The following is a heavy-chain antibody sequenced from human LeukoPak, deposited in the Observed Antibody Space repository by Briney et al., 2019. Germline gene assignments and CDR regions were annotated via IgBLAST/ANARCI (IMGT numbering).Heavy chain of an antibody. CDR2: INHSGST. D-gene: IGHD6-19*01. CDR3: ARGYSSGRPADY. V-gene: IGHV4-34*01. Sequence: PSETLSLTCAVYGGSFSGYYWSWIRQPPGKGLEWIGEINHSGSTNYNPSLKSRVTISVDTSKNQSSLKLSSVTAADTAVYYCARGYSSGRPADYWGQGTLVTVSS. CDR1: GGSFSGYY. J-gene: IGHJ4*02.